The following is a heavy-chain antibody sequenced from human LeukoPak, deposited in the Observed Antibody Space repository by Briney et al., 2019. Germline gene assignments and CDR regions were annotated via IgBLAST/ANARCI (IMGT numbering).Heavy chain of an antibody. V-gene: IGHV1-46*01. D-gene: IGHD3-10*01. Sequence: ASVKVSCKASGYTFTSNYIHWVRQAPGQGLEWMGMIYPRDGSTSYAQKFQGRVTMTRNTSISTAYMELSGLRSEDTDVYYCARVGLWFGELPVPNWFDPWGQGTLVTVSS. CDR3: ARVGLWFGELPVPNWFDP. CDR1: GYTFTSNY. CDR2: IYPRDGST. J-gene: IGHJ5*02.